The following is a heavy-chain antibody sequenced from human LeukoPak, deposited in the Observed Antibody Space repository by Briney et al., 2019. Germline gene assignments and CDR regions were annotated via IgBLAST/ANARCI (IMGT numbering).Heavy chain of an antibody. CDR1: GFTFSSYA. CDR2: ISDSGGST. V-gene: IGHV3-23*01. D-gene: IGHD2-15*01. CDR3: ATSPSCSGGSCYLFDY. J-gene: IGHJ4*02. Sequence: PGGSLRLSCAASGFTFSSYAMNWVRQAPGKGLEWVSTISDSGGSTYYVDSVKGRFTISGDDSKNTLFLQMNSLRAEDTAVYYCATSPSCSGGSCYLFDYWGQGTLVTVSS.